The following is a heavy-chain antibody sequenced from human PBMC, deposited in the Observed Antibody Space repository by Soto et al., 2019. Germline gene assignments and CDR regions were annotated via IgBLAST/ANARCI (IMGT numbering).Heavy chain of an antibody. CDR2: MNPNSGNT. J-gene: IGHJ6*02. CDR1: GYTFTSYD. Sequence: QVQLVQSGAEVKKPGASVKVSCKASGYTFTSYDINWVRQATGQGLEWMGWMNPNSGNTGYAQKFQGRVTMTRNTCISSGYMEQSSLRSEYTAVNVCVCVERDYDIYWRYYYGMGVWGQGTTVTVS. CDR3: VCVERDYDIYWRYYYGMGV. V-gene: IGHV1-8*01. D-gene: IGHD3-9*01.